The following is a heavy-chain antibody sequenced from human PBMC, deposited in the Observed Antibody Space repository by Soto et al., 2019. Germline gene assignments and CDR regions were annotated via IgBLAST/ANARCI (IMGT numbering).Heavy chain of an antibody. D-gene: IGHD2-15*01. CDR1: GYTFTSYA. V-gene: IGHV1-3*01. Sequence: ASVKVSCKASGYTFTSYAMHWVRQAPGQRLEWMGWINAGNGNTKCSQKFQGRVTITRDTSASTAYMELSSLRSEDTAVYYCASPGGQYNWFDPWGQGTLVTVSS. CDR2: INAGNGNT. CDR3: ASPGGQYNWFDP. J-gene: IGHJ5*02.